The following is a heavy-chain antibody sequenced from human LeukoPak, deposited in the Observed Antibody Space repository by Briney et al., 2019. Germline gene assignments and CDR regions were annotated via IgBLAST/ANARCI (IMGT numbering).Heavy chain of an antibody. D-gene: IGHD6-6*01. CDR2: ISGYNGNT. CDR1: GYTFSTYG. V-gene: IGHV1-18*01. CDR3: AREGQLGY. Sequence: ASVTVSFTTFGYTFSTYGFSWVRPAPGQGLEWMGWISGYNGNTNYARKFQGRVTLTTDTSTSTAYMELRSLRYDDTAIYYCAREGQLGYWGQGTLVTVSS. J-gene: IGHJ4*02.